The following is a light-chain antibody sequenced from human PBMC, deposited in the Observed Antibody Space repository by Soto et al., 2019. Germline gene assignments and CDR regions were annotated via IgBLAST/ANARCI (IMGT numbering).Light chain of an antibody. CDR1: QSINSN. Sequence: EIVMTQSPVTLSVSPGERATLSCRASQSINSNLAWYQQKPGQAPSLLIYGAFTRATGIPARFSGTGSGTEFTLTISSLQSEDLALYYCQQRMNGRTFGQGTKV. J-gene: IGKJ1*01. CDR2: GAF. CDR3: QQRMNGRT. V-gene: IGKV3-15*01.